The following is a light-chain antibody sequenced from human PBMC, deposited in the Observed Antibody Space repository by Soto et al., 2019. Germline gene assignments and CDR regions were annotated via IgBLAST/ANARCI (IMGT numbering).Light chain of an antibody. CDR1: SSDVGGYNH. J-gene: IGLJ3*02. CDR3: SSYTSSSTLV. V-gene: IGLV2-14*01. CDR2: DVT. Sequence: QSALTQPASVSGSPGQSITLSCTGTSSDVGGYNHVSWYQQHPGKAPQLMIYDVTNRPSGVSNRFSGSKSGNTASLTISGLQAEDEADYYCSSYTSSSTLVFGGGTKLTVL.